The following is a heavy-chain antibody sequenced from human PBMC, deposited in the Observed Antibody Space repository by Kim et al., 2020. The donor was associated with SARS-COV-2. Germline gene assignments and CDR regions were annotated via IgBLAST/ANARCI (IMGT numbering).Heavy chain of an antibody. Sequence: SETLSLTYTVSGGSISDYYWNWIRQPPGKGLEWIGFVHYDGTTSYNPSLKSRVTILLDKSKNHFSLNLNSVTAADTAVYYCARVTDSGGTRLFDPWGQGT. V-gene: IGHV4-59*13. D-gene: IGHD2-15*01. CDR1: GGSISDYY. CDR2: VHYDGTT. J-gene: IGHJ5*02. CDR3: ARVTDSGGTRLFDP.